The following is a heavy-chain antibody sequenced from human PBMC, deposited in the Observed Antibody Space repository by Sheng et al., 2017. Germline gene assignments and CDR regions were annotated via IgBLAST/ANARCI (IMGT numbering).Heavy chain of an antibody. D-gene: IGHD1-1*01. V-gene: IGHV3-33*01. CDR3: ARDCDKRTRTNCVTHGLDA. CDR2: IFYDGRNK. J-gene: IGHJ6*02. Sequence: VQVVESGGGVIQPGKVPRDSPVQRLDLTSIIMACTGSARLQARGVEWVALIFYDGRNKLYADSVKGRFTISRDSFQNTLYLQMTTLRAEDTAVYYCARDCDKRTRTNCVTHGLDAWGLGTTVTVSS. CDR1: DLTSIIMA.